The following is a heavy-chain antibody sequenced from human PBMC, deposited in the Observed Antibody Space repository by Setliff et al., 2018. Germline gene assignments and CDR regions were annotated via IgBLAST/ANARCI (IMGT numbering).Heavy chain of an antibody. CDR1: GYTFTTYA. D-gene: IGHD3-10*01. V-gene: IGHV7-4-1*02. J-gene: IGHJ6*03. Sequence: ASVKVSCKASGYTFTTYAISWMRQAPGQGLEWMGWINTNTGNPSYAQGFTGRFVFSLDTSVSTAYLQISSLKAEDTALYYCARASRFGTIKYRGDYYMDVWGRGTTVTVSS. CDR2: INTNTGNP. CDR3: ARASRFGTIKYRGDYYMDV.